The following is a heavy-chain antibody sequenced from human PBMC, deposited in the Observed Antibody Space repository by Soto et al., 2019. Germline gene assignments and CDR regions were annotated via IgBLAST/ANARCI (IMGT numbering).Heavy chain of an antibody. D-gene: IGHD6-13*01. J-gene: IGHJ4*02. Sequence: PSETLSLTCAVSGGSISSGCYSWSWIRQPPGKGLDWIGYIYHSGSTYYNPSLKSRVTISVDRSKNQFSLKLSSVTPEDTAVYYCARLIGTSWFVGWGQGTPVTVSS. CDR3: ARLIGTSWFVG. CDR1: GGSISSGCYS. CDR2: IYHSGST. V-gene: IGHV4-30-2*01.